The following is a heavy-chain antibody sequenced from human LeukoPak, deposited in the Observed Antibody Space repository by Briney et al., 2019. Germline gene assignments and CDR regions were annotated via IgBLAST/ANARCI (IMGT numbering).Heavy chain of an antibody. CDR1: GGSISSYY. J-gene: IGHJ4*02. D-gene: IGHD1-1*01. CDR3: ARSGWNDVPDY. CDR2: IYYSGSI. V-gene: IGHV4-59*01. Sequence: PSETLSLTGTGSGGSISSYYWSWIRQPPGKGLEWIGYIYYSGSINYNHSLKSRATISVDTSKNQFSLKLSSVTAADTAVYYCARSGWNDVPDYWGQGTLVTVSS.